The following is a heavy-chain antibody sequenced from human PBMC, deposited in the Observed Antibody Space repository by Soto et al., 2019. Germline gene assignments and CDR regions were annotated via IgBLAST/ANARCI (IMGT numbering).Heavy chain of an antibody. CDR2: FDPEDGET. D-gene: IGHD3-10*01. Sequence: ASVKVSCKVSGYTLTELSMHWVRQAPGKGLEWMGGFDPEDGETIYAQKFQGRVTMTEATSTDTAYMELSSLRSEDTAVYYCATSYYGSGSNYYMDVWGKGTTVTVSS. J-gene: IGHJ6*03. V-gene: IGHV1-24*01. CDR1: GYTLTELS. CDR3: ATSYYGSGSNYYMDV.